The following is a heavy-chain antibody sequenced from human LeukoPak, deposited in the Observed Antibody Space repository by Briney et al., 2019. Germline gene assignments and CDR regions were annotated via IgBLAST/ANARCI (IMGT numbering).Heavy chain of an antibody. Sequence: PSETLSLTYAVYGGSFSGYYWSWIRQPPGKWLEWIGEINHSGSTSYNPSLKSRVTISVDTSKNQFSLKLSSVTAADTAVYYCARHIGQVLRHYDYVWGSYRYTAYYFDYWGQGTLVTVSS. CDR1: GGSFSGYY. V-gene: IGHV4-34*01. CDR3: ARHIGQVLRHYDYVWGSYRYTAYYFDY. CDR2: INHSGST. J-gene: IGHJ4*02. D-gene: IGHD3-16*02.